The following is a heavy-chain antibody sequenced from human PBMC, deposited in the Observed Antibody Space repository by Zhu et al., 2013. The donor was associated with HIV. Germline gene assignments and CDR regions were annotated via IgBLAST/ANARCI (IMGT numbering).Heavy chain of an antibody. V-gene: IGHV4-4*02. Sequence: QVQLQESGPGLVKPSGTLSLTCAVSGGSITSARWWSWVRQLPGKGLEWIGEINHSGSTNYNPSLKSRVTISVDTSKNQFSLKLSSVTAADTAVYYCARVRLGIAVFDYWGQGTLVTVSS. CDR1: GGSITSARW. CDR2: INHSGST. D-gene: IGHD6-19*01. CDR3: ARVRLGIAVFDY. J-gene: IGHJ4*02.